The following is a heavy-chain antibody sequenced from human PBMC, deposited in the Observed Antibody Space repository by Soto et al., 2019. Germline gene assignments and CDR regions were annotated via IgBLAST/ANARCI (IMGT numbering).Heavy chain of an antibody. D-gene: IGHD3-3*01. CDR3: ARDLNDFWSGYLSLDY. CDR2: IWYDGSNK. V-gene: IGHV3-33*01. CDR1: GFTFSSYG. J-gene: IGHJ4*02. Sequence: GGSLRLSCAASGFTFSSYGMHWVRQAPGKGLEWVAVIWYDGSNKYYADSVKGRFTISRDNSKNTLYLQMNSLRAEDTAVYYCARDLNDFWSGYLSLDYWRQGTLVTVSS.